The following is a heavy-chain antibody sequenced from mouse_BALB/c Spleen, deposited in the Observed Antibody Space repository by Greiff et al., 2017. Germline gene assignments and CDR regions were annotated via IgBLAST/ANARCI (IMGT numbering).Heavy chain of an antibody. CDR3: TRPGNYYAMDY. V-gene: IGHV6-6*02. CDR2: IRLKSNNYAT. J-gene: IGHJ4*01. Sequence: DVMLVESGGGLVQPGGSMKLSCVASGFTFSNYWMNWVRQSPEKGLEWVAEIRLKSNNYATHYAESVKGRFTISRDDSKSSVYLQMNNLRAEDTGIYYCTRPGNYYAMDYWGQGTSVTVSS. CDR1: GFTFSNYW. D-gene: IGHD2-1*01.